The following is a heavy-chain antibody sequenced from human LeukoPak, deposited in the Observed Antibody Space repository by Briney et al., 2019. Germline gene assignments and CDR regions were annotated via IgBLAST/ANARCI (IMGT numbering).Heavy chain of an antibody. CDR1: GGSISSGSYY. V-gene: IGHV4-61*02. CDR2: IYTSGST. J-gene: IGHJ5*02. Sequence: PSQTLSLTCTVSGGSISSGSYYWSWIRQPAGKGLEWIGRIYTSGSTNYNPSLKSRVTISVDTSKNQFSLKLSSVTAADTAVYYCARGRGSSSGAHMGFDPWGQGTLVTVSS. CDR3: ARGRGSSSGAHMGFDP. D-gene: IGHD6-6*01.